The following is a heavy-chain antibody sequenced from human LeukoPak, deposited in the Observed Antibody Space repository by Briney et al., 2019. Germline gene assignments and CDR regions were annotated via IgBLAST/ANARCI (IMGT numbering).Heavy chain of an antibody. V-gene: IGHV5-51*01. CDR3: ARRSTYGSGTNYLFDY. CDR1: GYSFPIFW. J-gene: IGHJ4*02. D-gene: IGHD3-10*01. CDR2: IYPGDSDT. Sequence: GESLNISCKGSGYSFPIFWIAWVRQIPGKGLEWMGLIYPGDSDTRYSPSFQGQITISADKSISTAYLQWSSLKASDTAMYYCARRSTYGSGTNYLFDYWGQGTLVTVSS.